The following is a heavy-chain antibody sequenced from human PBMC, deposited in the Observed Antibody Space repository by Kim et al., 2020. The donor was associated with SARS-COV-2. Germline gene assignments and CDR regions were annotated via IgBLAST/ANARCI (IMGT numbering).Heavy chain of an antibody. Sequence: GGSLRLSCAASGFTFSSYAMSWVRQAPGKGLEWVSTVIGSGGSTYYADSVKGRFTISRDNSKSTLYLQMSSLRAEDTAVYYCAKDVTSGWFRPDYWGQGTLVTVSS. CDR3: AKDVTSGWFRPDY. D-gene: IGHD6-19*01. CDR2: VIGSGGST. CDR1: GFTFSSYA. V-gene: IGHV3-23*01. J-gene: IGHJ4*02.